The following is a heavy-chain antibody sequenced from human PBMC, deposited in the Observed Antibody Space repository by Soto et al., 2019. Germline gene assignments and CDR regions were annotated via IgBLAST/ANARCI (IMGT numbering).Heavy chain of an antibody. D-gene: IGHD3-22*01. V-gene: IGHV1-69*06. CDR2: IIPISETT. CDR3: ARAPLSHSYDSGGYDSYFHAMDV. CDR1: GGTFSSLD. J-gene: IGHJ6*02. Sequence: SVKVSCKASGGTFSSLDINWVRQAPGQGLEWMGGIIPISETTNYAQIFQGRVSIVADISTSTAYMELSRLRSEDTAVYYCARAPLSHSYDSGGYDSYFHAMDVWGQGTPVTVS.